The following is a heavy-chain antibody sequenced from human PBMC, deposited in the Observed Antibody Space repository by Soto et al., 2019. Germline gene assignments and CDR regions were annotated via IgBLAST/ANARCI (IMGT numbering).Heavy chain of an antibody. CDR2: INHSGST. Sequence: SETLSLTCAFYGLSFSGYYWSWIRQPPGKGLEWIGEINHSGSTNYNPSLKSRVTISVDTSKNQFSLKLSSVTAADTAVYYCARGIYFDYWGQGTLVTVSS. J-gene: IGHJ4*02. CDR3: ARGIYFDY. V-gene: IGHV4-34*01. CDR1: GLSFSGYY.